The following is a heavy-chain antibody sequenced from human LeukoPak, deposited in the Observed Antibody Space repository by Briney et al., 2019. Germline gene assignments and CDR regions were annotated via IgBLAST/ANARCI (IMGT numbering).Heavy chain of an antibody. CDR1: GYTFTSYD. V-gene: IGHV1-18*01. Sequence: ASVKVSCKASGYTFTSYDFSWVRQAPGQGLEWMGWISAYNGNTNYAQKLQGRVTMTTDTSTSTAYMELRSLRSDDTAVYYCARDPPYSSGWQGKFDYWGQGTLVTVSS. CDR3: ARDPPYSSGWQGKFDY. CDR2: ISAYNGNT. D-gene: IGHD6-19*01. J-gene: IGHJ4*02.